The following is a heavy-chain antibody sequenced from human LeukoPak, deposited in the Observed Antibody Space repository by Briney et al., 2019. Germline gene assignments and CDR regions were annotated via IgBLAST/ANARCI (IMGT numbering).Heavy chain of an antibody. J-gene: IGHJ4*02. CDR2: IWYDGSNK. Sequence: GGSLRLSCALSGFTFSACELTWVRQAPGKGLEWVAVIWYDGSNKYYADSVKGRYTISRDNSKNTLYLQMNSLRAEDTAVYYCARPYDSSGYYYFDYWGQGTLVTVSS. CDR3: ARPYDSSGYYYFDY. V-gene: IGHV3-33*08. D-gene: IGHD3-22*01. CDR1: GFTFSACE.